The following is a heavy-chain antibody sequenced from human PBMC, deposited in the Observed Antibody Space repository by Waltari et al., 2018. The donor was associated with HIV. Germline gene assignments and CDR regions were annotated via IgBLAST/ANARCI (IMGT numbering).Heavy chain of an antibody. J-gene: IGHJ5*02. Sequence: ELVKPSETLSLTCTVSGGSISSYYWSWIRQPPGKGLEWIGYIYYSGSTNYNPSLKSRVTISVDTSKNQFSLKLGSVTAADTAVYYCARAAGYSYGYTPPPYNWFDPWGQGTLVTVSS. CDR3: ARAAGYSYGYTPPPYNWFDP. CDR2: IYYSGST. CDR1: GGSISSYY. D-gene: IGHD5-18*01. V-gene: IGHV4-59*01.